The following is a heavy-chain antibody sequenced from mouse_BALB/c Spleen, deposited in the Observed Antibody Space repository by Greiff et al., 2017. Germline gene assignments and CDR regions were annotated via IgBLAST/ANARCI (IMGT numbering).Heavy chain of an antibody. CDR2: IYPGNSDT. J-gene: IGHJ3*01. CDR1: GYSFTSYW. Sequence: EVQLQESGTVLARPGASVKMSCKASGYSFTSYWMHWVKQRPGQGLEWIGAIYPGNSDTSYNQKFKGKAKLTAVTSASTAYMELSSLTNEDSAVYYCTRTLYGSSYWFAYWGQGTLVTVSA. V-gene: IGHV1-5*01. D-gene: IGHD1-1*01. CDR3: TRTLYGSSYWFAY.